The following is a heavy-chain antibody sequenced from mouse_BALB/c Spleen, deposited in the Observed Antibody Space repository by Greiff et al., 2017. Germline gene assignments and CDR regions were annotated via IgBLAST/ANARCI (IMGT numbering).Heavy chain of an antibody. CDR2: IDPETGGT. V-gene: IGHV1-15*01. CDR3: TGVYYGNYGLAY. CDR1: GYTFTDYE. Sequence: VQLQQSGAELVRPGASVTLSCKASGYTFTDYEMHWVKQTPVHGLEWIGAIDPETGGTAYNQKFKGKATLTADKSSSTAYMGLRSLTSEDSAVYYCTGVYYGNYGLAYWGQGTLVTVSA. J-gene: IGHJ3*01. D-gene: IGHD2-1*01.